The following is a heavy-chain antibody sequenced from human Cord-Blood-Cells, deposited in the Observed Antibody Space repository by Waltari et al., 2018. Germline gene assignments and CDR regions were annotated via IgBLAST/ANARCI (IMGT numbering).Heavy chain of an antibody. J-gene: IGHJ4*02. CDR2: IYHSGST. D-gene: IGHD2-2*02. V-gene: IGHV4-38-2*01. CDR3: ATEQGYCSSTSCYTFDY. Sequence: QVQLQESGPGLVKPSETLSLTCAVSGYSISSGYYWGWIRQPPGKGLEWIGSIYHSGSTYYNPSLKSRVTISVDTSKNQFSRKLSSVTAADTAVYYCATEQGYCSSTSCYTFDYWGQGTLVTVSS. CDR1: GYSISSGYY.